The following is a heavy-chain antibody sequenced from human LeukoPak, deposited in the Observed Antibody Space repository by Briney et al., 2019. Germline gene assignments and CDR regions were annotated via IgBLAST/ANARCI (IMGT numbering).Heavy chain of an antibody. CDR1: GGSFSAYY. V-gene: IGHV4-34*01. CDR3: AEIAAAGTLFDY. CDR2: INHSGST. J-gene: IGHJ4*02. Sequence: NPSETLSLTCTVHGGSFSAYYWSWIRQPPGKGLEWIGEINHSGSTNYNPSLASRVTISVDTSKNQFSLKLSSVTAADTAVYYCAEIAAAGTLFDYWGRGTLVTVSS. D-gene: IGHD6-13*01.